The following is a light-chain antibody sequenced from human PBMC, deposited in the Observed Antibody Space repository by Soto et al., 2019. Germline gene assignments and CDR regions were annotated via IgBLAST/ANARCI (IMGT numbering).Light chain of an antibody. CDR1: QSVSSN. V-gene: IGKV3-11*01. CDR2: GAS. Sequence: EIVMTQSPATLSVSPGERATLSCRASQSVSSNVAWYQQRPGQAPRLLIYGASYRAAGIPDRFSGSGSGTDFTLTISSLEPEDFAVYYCQQRSNWPPITFGQGTRLEIK. J-gene: IGKJ5*01. CDR3: QQRSNWPPIT.